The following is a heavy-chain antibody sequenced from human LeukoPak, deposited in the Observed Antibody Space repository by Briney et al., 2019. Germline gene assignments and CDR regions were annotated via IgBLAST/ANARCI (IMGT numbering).Heavy chain of an antibody. D-gene: IGHD3-22*01. CDR3: AKYDYYDSTGHLVADAFDA. CDR2: IGGSGVGT. CDR1: GFTSGSYG. V-gene: IGHV3-23*01. Sequence: WGSLRLSCTASGFTSGSYGRSWVRQVPGKGPEWVSAIGGSGVGTYYADPVKGRFTISRDNSKNTLSLQMNSLKSEDTAVYYCAKYDYYDSTGHLVADAFDAWGQGTTVTVSS. J-gene: IGHJ3*01.